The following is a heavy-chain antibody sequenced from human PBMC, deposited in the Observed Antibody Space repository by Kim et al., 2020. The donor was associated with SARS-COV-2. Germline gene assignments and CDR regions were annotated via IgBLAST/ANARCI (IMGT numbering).Heavy chain of an antibody. D-gene: IGHD4-17*01. J-gene: IGHJ4*02. CDR3: ARGLRTAVFDY. Sequence: GSATYAQRFQGRVTMTRDTSTSTVYMELSSLRSEDTAVYSCARGLRTAVFDYWGQGTLVTVSS. CDR2: GSA. V-gene: IGHV1-46*01.